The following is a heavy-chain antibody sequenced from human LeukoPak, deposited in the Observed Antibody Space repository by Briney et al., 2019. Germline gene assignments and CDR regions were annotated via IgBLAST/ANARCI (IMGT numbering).Heavy chain of an antibody. V-gene: IGHV4-59*08. CDR3: ARRFDTSGWVDY. CDR1: GGSISSYY. J-gene: IGHJ4*02. D-gene: IGHD6-19*01. CDR2: IYYSGST. Sequence: PSETLSLTCTVSGGSISSYYWSWTRQPPGKGLEWIGYIYYSGSTNYNPSLKSRVTISVDSSKNQFSLKLSSVTAADTAVYYCARRFDTSGWVDYWGQGTLVTVSS.